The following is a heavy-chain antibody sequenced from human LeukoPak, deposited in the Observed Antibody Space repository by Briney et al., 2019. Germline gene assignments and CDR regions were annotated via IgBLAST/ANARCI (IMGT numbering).Heavy chain of an antibody. V-gene: IGHV3-7*01. J-gene: IGHJ4*02. Sequence: EGSLRLSCAASGFTFSSYWMSWVRQAPGKGLEWVANIKQDGSEKYYVDSVKGRFTISRDNAKNSLYLQMNSLRAEDTAVYYCARFPGPELPSLDYWGQGTLVTVSS. CDR2: IKQDGSEK. D-gene: IGHD1-7*01. CDR1: GFTFSSYW. CDR3: ARFPGPELPSLDY.